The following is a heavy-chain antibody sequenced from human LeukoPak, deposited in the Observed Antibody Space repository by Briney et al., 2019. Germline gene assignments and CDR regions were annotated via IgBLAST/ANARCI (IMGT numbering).Heavy chain of an antibody. Sequence: GASVKVSCKASRGTFSSYALSWVRQAPGQGLEWMGGIIPIFGTANYAQKFQGRVTITTDESTSTAYMELSSLRSEDTAVYYCARTNIVVVPAAIGPRYYYYYMDVWGKGTTVTVSS. CDR1: RGTFSSYA. CDR3: ARTNIVVVPAAIGPRYYYYYMDV. J-gene: IGHJ6*03. D-gene: IGHD2-2*02. V-gene: IGHV1-69*05. CDR2: IIPIFGTA.